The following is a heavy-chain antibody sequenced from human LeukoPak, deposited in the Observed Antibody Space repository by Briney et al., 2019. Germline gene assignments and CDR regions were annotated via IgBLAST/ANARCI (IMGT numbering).Heavy chain of an antibody. CDR2: INPNSGGT. CDR3: ARAEYCSSTSCYPSSGWFHYFDY. V-gene: IGHV1-2*02. Sequence: ASVKVSCKASGYTFTGYYMHWVRQAPGQGLEWMGWINPNSGGTNYAQKFQGRVTMTRDTSISTAYMELSRLRSDDTAVYYCARAEYCSSTSCYPSSGWFHYFDYWGQGNLVTVSS. J-gene: IGHJ4*02. D-gene: IGHD2-2*01. CDR1: GYTFTGYY.